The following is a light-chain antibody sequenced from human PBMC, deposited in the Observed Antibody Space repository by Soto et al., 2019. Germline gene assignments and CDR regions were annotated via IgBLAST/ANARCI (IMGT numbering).Light chain of an antibody. Sequence: DFQMTQSPSTLSASVGDRVTITCRASQNIRSRLAWFQQEPGKAPKLLIYDASSLESGVPQRFSDSGYRTEFTLTVRNLETDDFSTYYCPQYHSYWTFGQGTKV. CDR1: QNIRSR. V-gene: IGKV1-5*01. J-gene: IGKJ1*01. CDR3: PQYHSYWT. CDR2: DAS.